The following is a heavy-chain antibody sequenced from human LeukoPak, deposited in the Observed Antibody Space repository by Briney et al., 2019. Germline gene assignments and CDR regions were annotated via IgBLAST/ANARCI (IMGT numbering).Heavy chain of an antibody. Sequence: GGSLRLSCAASGFTFDDYGMSWVHQAPGKGLEWVSSITSSGTHIYYADSVKGRFTISRDNAKNSLYLQMNSLRPEDTAVYYCARDPYSGSYGDYYYYYMDVWGKGTTVTISS. J-gene: IGHJ6*03. CDR3: ARDPYSGSYGDYYYYYMDV. CDR2: ITSSGTHI. CDR1: GFTFDDYG. D-gene: IGHD1-26*01. V-gene: IGHV3-21*01.